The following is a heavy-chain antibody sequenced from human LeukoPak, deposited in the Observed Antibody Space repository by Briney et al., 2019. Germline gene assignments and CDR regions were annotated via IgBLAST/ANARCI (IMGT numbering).Heavy chain of an antibody. Sequence: PGGSLRLSCAASGLTFRTYAMSWVRQAPGKGLEWVSLISWNAYSTSYGASVEGRFTISRDNNKGALNLQMSSLRTEDTAFYYCARDSSGSLDHWGQGTLVTVSS. CDR1: GLTFRTYA. CDR2: ISWNAYST. V-gene: IGHV3-43*02. CDR3: ARDSSGSLDH. J-gene: IGHJ4*02. D-gene: IGHD1-26*01.